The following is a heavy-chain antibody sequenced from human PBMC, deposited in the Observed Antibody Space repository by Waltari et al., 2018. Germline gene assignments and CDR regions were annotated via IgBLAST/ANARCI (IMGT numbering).Heavy chain of an antibody. Sequence: QVQLQESGPGLVKPSGTLSVTCAVSGDSISGSFWWSWVRQTPGKGLEWIGQLHGSGRINYNPALESPVTGSRDTSNNQFSLKLTSATAADTAVYFCARDRGRGLYLDSWGQGILVTVSP. D-gene: IGHD5-12*01. J-gene: IGHJ4*02. V-gene: IGHV4-4*02. CDR2: LHGSGRI. CDR3: ARDRGRGLYLDS. CDR1: GDSISGSFW.